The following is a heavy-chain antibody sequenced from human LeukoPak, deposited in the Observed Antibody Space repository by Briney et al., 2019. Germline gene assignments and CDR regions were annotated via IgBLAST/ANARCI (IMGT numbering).Heavy chain of an antibody. Sequence: GASVTLSCKASGYTFTNYGITWVRQAPGQGLEWMGWISAYNGNTNYAQKLRGRVTMTIDKTTSTAYMELRSLRSDDTAVYYCARGGANCSGGRCPLNWFDPWGQGTPVTVSS. J-gene: IGHJ5*02. CDR3: ARGGANCSGGRCPLNWFDP. V-gene: IGHV1-18*01. D-gene: IGHD2-15*01. CDR1: GYTFTNYG. CDR2: ISAYNGNT.